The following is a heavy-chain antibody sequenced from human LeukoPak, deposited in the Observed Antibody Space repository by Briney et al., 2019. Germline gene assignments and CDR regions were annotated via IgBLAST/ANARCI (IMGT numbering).Heavy chain of an antibody. CDR3: ARHWSGDTIFGDY. CDR2: IHYSGST. CDR1: GGSISSYY. J-gene: IGHJ4*02. D-gene: IGHD3-3*01. Sequence: PSETLSLTCSVSGGSISSYYWNWIRQPPGKGLEWIGYIHYSGSTNYNPSVKSRVTISVDTSKNQFSLNLSSVTAADTAVYYCARHWSGDTIFGDYWGQGTLVTVSS. V-gene: IGHV4-59*08.